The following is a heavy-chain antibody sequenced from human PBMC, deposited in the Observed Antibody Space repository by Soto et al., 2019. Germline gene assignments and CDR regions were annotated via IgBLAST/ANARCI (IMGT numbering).Heavy chain of an antibody. V-gene: IGHV4-34*01. J-gene: IGHJ3*02. CDR2: INHSGSN. D-gene: IGHD6-19*01. CDR3: ARGGSSDWQVAFDI. Sequence: PSETQSLTCAFDDVSFSTYYWNWIRQTPGKGLEWIGKINHSGSNNYNPSLKSRVTISIDMSKRQVSLKLNSVTAADTAVYYCARGGSSDWQVAFDIWGQGTMVTVSS. CDR1: DVSFSTYY.